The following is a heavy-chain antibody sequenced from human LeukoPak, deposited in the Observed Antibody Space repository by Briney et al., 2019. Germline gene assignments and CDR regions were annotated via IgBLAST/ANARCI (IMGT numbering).Heavy chain of an antibody. D-gene: IGHD4-17*01. CDR3: AKGRLMTTVTFFDY. J-gene: IGHJ4*02. V-gene: IGHV3-30*18. CDR1: GFTFSSYG. CDR2: ISYDGSNK. Sequence: GGSLRLSCAASGFTFSSYGMHWVRRAPGKGLEWVAVISYDGSNKYYADSVKGRFTISRDNSKNTLYLQMNSLRAEDTAVYYCAKGRLMTTVTFFDYWGQGTLVTVSS.